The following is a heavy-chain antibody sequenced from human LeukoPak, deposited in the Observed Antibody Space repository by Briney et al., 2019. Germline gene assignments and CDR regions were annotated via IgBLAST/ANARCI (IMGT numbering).Heavy chain of an antibody. CDR2: INHSGST. J-gene: IGHJ4*02. V-gene: IGHV4-34*01. CDR3: ARPRYSSGALLY. CDR1: GGSFSGYY. Sequence: SETLSLTCAVYGGSFSGYYWSWIRQPPGKGLEWIGEINHSGSTNYNPSLKSRVTISVDTSKNQFSLKLSSVTAADTVVYYCARPRYSSGALLYWGQGTLVTVSS. D-gene: IGHD6-19*01.